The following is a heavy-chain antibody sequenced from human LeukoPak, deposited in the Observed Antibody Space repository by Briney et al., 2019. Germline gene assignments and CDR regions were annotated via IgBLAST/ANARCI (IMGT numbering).Heavy chain of an antibody. CDR1: GFTFSSYG. CDR2: IRYDGSNE. J-gene: IGHJ4*02. CDR3: AKSPRSSGWFLDY. V-gene: IGHV3-30*02. Sequence: GGSLRLSCAASGFTFSSYGMHWVRQAPGKGLEWVAFIRYDGSNEYYADSVKGRSTISRDNSKNTLYLQMNSLRAEDTALYYCAKSPRSSGWFLDYWGQGTLVTVSS. D-gene: IGHD6-19*01.